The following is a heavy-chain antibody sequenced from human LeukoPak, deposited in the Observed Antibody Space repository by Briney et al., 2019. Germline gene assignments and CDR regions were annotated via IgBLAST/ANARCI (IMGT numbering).Heavy chain of an antibody. V-gene: IGHV4-31*03. CDR2: IYYSGST. CDR1: GGSISSGGYY. J-gene: IGHJ5*02. CDR3: ARGIAARQNWFDP. Sequence: SETLSLTCTVSGGSISSGGYYWSWIRQHPGKGLEWIGCIYYSGSTYYNPSLKSRVTISVDTSKNQFSLKLSSVTAADTAVYYCARGIAARQNWFDPWGQGTLVTVSS. D-gene: IGHD6-6*01.